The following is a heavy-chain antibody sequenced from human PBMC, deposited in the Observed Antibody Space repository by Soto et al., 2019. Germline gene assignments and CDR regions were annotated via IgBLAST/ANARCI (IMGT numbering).Heavy chain of an antibody. J-gene: IGHJ6*02. CDR1: GFTFSSYA. V-gene: IGHV3-30-3*01. CDR3: ARGEYVNSSWFRGYYYYGMDV. Sequence: PGGSLRLSCDASGFTFSSYAMHWVRQAPGKGLEWVAVISYDGSNKYYADSVKGRFTISRDNSKNTLYLQMNSLGAEDTAVYYCARGEYVNSSWFRGYYYYGMDVWGQGTTVTVSS. D-gene: IGHD6-13*01. CDR2: ISYDGSNK.